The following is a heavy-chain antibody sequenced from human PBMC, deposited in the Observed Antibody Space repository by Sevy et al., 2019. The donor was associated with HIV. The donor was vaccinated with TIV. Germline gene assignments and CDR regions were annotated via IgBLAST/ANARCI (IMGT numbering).Heavy chain of an antibody. CDR3: ARSPFWSGYYTNLAYYYYMDV. V-gene: IGHV4-59*01. CDR2: IYYSGST. J-gene: IGHJ6*03. CDR1: GGSISSYY. Sequence: SETLSLTCTVSGGSISSYYWSWIRQPPGKGLEWIGYIYYSGSTNYNPSLKSRVTISVDTSKNQFSLKLSSVTAADTAVYYCARSPFWSGYYTNLAYYYYMDVWGKWTTVTVSS. D-gene: IGHD3-3*01.